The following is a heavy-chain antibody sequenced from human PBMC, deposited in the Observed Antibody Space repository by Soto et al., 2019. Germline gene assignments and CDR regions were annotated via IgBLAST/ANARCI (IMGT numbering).Heavy chain of an antibody. CDR3: ARDSGYNHPLIVTPRAYNWFDP. J-gene: IGHJ5*02. CDR2: IWYDGSNK. CDR1: GFTFSSYG. D-gene: IGHD3-16*02. V-gene: IGHV3-33*01. Sequence: HPGGSLRLSCAASGFTFSSYGMHWVRQAPGKGLEWVAVIWYDGSNKYYADSVKGRFTISRDNSKNTLYLQMNSLRAEDTAVYYCARDSGYNHPLIVTPRAYNWFDPWGQGTLVTVSS.